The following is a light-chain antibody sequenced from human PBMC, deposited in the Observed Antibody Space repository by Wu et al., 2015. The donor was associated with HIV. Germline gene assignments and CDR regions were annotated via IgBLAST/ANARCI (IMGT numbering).Light chain of an antibody. Sequence: EIVLTQSPGTLSLSPGERATLSCRASQSVTANYLAWYQQKPGQAPRLLIYDASNRATGIPARFSGSGSGTDFTLTISSLEPEDFAVYYCQQRSNWPTFGGGTKVEIK. CDR2: DAS. V-gene: IGKV3-11*01. J-gene: IGKJ4*01. CDR1: QSVTANY. CDR3: QQRSNWPT.